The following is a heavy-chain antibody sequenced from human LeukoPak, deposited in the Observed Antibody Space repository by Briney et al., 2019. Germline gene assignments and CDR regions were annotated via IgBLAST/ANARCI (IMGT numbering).Heavy chain of an antibody. D-gene: IGHD6-19*01. CDR3: ARSAGTALLIDY. Sequence: PSETLSLTCTVSGGSISSYYWSWIRQPPGKGLEWIGYIYYSGSTNYNPSLKSRVTISVDTSKNQFSLKLSSVTAADTAVYYCARSAGTALLIDYWGQGTLVTVSS. J-gene: IGHJ4*02. V-gene: IGHV4-59*01. CDR1: GGSISSYY. CDR2: IYYSGST.